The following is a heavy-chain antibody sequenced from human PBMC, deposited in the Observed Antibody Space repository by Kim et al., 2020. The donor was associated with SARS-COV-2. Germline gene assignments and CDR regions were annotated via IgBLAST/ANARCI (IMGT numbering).Heavy chain of an antibody. J-gene: IGHJ4*02. CDR2: LKSKADGGTT. D-gene: IGHD3-22*01. V-gene: IGHV3-15*01. CDR3: TTDPFSSYDSSGSEFDY. CDR1: GFTFSNAW. Sequence: GGSLRLSCAASGFTFSNAWLNWVRQAPGKGLEWVGRLKSKADGGTTDYAAPVKGRFTISRDDSKNTLYLQMNSLKTEDTAVYYCTTDPFSSYDSSGSEFDYWGQGTLVTVSS.